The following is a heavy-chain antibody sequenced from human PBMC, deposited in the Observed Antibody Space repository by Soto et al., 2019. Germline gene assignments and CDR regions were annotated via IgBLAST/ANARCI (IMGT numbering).Heavy chain of an antibody. V-gene: IGHV1-69*02. D-gene: IGHD1-26*01. CDR3: ARPPGRHDAGGNYMDV. CDR2: IIPIVGLT. CDR1: GGSLSSYP. Sequence: QVQLLQSGSEVKKPGSSVKVSCRASGGSLSSYPVTWVRQAPGQGLEWMGRIIPIVGLTNYAQKFQGRVPITADKSTSTAYMELSSLRSDDTAVYSCARPPGRHDAGGNYMDVWGKGTTVIVSS. J-gene: IGHJ6*03.